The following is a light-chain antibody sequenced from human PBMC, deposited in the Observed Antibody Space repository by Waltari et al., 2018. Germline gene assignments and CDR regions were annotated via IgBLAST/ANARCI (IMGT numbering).Light chain of an antibody. J-gene: IGKJ1*01. CDR1: QTIGFS. CDR3: QQYNNWPPGT. Sequence: TVVTQSPATLSVSPGERATLSCRTSQTIGFSLAWYQQKPGQAPRLLSYHASTRATGIPDRFSGRGSESDFTLTISSLQSEDVAVYYCQQYNNWPPGTFGQGTKVEI. CDR2: HAS. V-gene: IGKV3-15*01.